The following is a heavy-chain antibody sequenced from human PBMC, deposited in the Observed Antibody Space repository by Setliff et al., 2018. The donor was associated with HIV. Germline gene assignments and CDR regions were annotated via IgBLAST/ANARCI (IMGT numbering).Heavy chain of an antibody. CDR1: GFHFDDYA. Sequence: HPGGSLRLSCVASGFHFDDYAMTWVRQAPGKGLEWVSVIYSGGYSTYYADSVKGRFTISRDNSKNTLYLQMNSLRAEDSAVYYCAREVAADGTYFDYWGQGALVTVSS. J-gene: IGHJ4*01. CDR2: IYSGGYST. D-gene: IGHD6-13*01. V-gene: IGHV3-23*03. CDR3: AREVAADGTYFDY.